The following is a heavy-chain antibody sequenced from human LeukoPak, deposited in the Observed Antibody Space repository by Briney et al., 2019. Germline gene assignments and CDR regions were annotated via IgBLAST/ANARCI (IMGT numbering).Heavy chain of an antibody. J-gene: IGHJ4*02. Sequence: GSLRLSSAASGFSVSSNYKSWVRQAPGKGLEWVSVIYSGGSTYYADSVRGRFTISRDNSKNTVYLQMSSLRVEDTAIYYCAREGQYCSSSVRQFENWGQGNLVTVSS. CDR3: AREGQYCSSSVRQFEN. D-gene: IGHD2-2*01. V-gene: IGHV3-53*01. CDR1: GFSVSSNY. CDR2: IYSGGST.